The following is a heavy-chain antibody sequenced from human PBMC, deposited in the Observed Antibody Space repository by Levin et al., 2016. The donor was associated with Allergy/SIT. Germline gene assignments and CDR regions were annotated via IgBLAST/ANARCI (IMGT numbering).Heavy chain of an antibody. V-gene: IGHV2-26*01. Sequence: RQAPGKTLEWLAHIFSNDEKSYSTSLKSRLTISKDTSKSQVVLTMTNMDPVDTATYYCARIKGDRGVIAAAGTYYYYGMDVWGQGTTVTVSS. D-gene: IGHD6-13*01. CDR3: ARIKGDRGVIAAAGTYYYYGMDV. CDR2: IFSNDEK. J-gene: IGHJ6*02.